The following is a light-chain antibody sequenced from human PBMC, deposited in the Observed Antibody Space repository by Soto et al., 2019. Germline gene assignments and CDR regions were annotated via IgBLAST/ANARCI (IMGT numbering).Light chain of an antibody. CDR3: GTWVSSLSTWV. Sequence: QSVLTQPPSVSAAPGQKVTISCSGSSSNIGNNYVSWYQQLPGTAPELLIYENNKRPSGIPDRFSGSKSGASATLGLTGLQTGDEADYYCGTWVSSLSTWVFGGGTKVTVL. CDR1: SSNIGNNY. CDR2: ENN. V-gene: IGLV1-51*02. J-gene: IGLJ3*02.